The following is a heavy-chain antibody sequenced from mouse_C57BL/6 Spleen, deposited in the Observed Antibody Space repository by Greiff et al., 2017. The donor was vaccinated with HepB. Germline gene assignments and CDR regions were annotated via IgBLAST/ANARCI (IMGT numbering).Heavy chain of an antibody. D-gene: IGHD1-1*01. CDR2: ILPGSGST. J-gene: IGHJ3*01. CDR3: ARGVNYYGSSYEFSY. V-gene: IGHV1-9*01. CDR1: GYTFTGYW. Sequence: VQLQQSGAELMKPGASVKLSCKATGYTFTGYWIEWVKQRPGHGLEWIGEILPGSGSTNYNEKFKGKATFTADTSSNTAYMRLSSLTTEDSAIYYCARGVNYYGSSYEFSYWGQGTLVTVSA.